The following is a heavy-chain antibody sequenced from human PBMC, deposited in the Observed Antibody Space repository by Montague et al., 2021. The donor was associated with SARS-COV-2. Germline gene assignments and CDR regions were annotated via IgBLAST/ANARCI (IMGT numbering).Heavy chain of an antibody. V-gene: IGHV6-1*01. Sequence: CAISGDSVSSNSAAWNWIRQSPSRGLEWLGRTYYRSKWYNDYAVSVKSRITINPDTSKNQFSLQLNSVTPEDTAVYYCASGRMVPYSSSWTTLYYYYGMDVGGQGTTVNVSS. CDR1: GDSVSSNSAA. CDR2: TYYRSKWYN. J-gene: IGHJ6*02. CDR3: ASGRMVPYSSSWTTLYYYYGMDV. D-gene: IGHD6-13*01.